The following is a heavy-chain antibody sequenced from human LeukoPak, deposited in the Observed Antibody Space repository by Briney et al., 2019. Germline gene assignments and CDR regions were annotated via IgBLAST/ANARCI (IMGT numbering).Heavy chain of an antibody. Sequence: GGSLRLSCAASGNYWMHWVRQVPGKGLVWVSHINSDGSWTSYADSVKGRFTISKDDAKNTVYLQMNSLRAEDTAVYYCVSFYETYWGRGTLVTVSS. V-gene: IGHV3-74*01. CDR1: GNYW. J-gene: IGHJ4*02. CDR3: VSFYETY. D-gene: IGHD2/OR15-2a*01. CDR2: INSDGSWT.